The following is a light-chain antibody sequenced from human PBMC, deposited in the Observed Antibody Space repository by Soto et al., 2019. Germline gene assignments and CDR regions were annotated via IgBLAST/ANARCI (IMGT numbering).Light chain of an antibody. V-gene: IGKV3-20*01. CDR1: QSVKNTY. CDR2: GAS. CDR3: QHYGSSPANT. J-gene: IGKJ2*01. Sequence: PGERATLSCRASQSVKNTYLAWYQKKPGQAPRLLIYGASSRATGIPDRFSGSGSGTDFTLTISRLEAEDFAVYYCQHYGSSPANTFGQGTKLEIK.